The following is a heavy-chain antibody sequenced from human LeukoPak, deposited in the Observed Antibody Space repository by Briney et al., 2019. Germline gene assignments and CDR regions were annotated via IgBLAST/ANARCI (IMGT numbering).Heavy chain of an antibody. CDR1: GGSISSYY. Sequence: SETLSLTCTVSGGSISSYYWSWIRQPPGKGLEWIGYIYYSGSTNYNPSLKSRVTISVDTSKNQFSLKLSSVTAADTAVYYCARDRLWFGDLFWFDPWGQGTLVTVSS. J-gene: IGHJ5*02. V-gene: IGHV4-59*01. CDR2: IYYSGST. CDR3: ARDRLWFGDLFWFDP. D-gene: IGHD3-10*01.